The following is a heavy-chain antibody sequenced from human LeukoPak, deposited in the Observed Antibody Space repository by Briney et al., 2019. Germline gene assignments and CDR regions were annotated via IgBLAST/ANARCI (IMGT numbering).Heavy chain of an antibody. CDR3: ARDPRGRCSGGSCYRGSYYYYYMDV. V-gene: IGHV3-30*01. J-gene: IGHJ6*03. CDR1: GFTFSSYA. D-gene: IGHD2-15*01. CDR2: ISYDGSNK. Sequence: PGRSLRLSCAASGFTFSSYAMHWVRQAPSKGLEWVAVISYDGSNKYYADSVEGRFTISRDNSKNTLYLQMNSLRAEDTAVYYCARDPRGRCSGGSCYRGSYYYYYMDVWGKGTTVTVSS.